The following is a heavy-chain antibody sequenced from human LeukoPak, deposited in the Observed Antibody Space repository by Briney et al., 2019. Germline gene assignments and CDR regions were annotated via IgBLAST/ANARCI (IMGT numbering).Heavy chain of an antibody. CDR1: GYTFTSYY. Sequence: GASVKVSCKASGYTFTSYYMHWVRQAPGQGLEWMGIINTSGGSITYAQKFQGRVTMTRDTSTSTVYMELSSLRSEDTAVYYCAISCGSGSYNGQVDYWGQGTLVTVSS. D-gene: IGHD3-10*01. V-gene: IGHV1-46*01. J-gene: IGHJ4*02. CDR2: INTSGGSI. CDR3: AISCGSGSYNGQVDY.